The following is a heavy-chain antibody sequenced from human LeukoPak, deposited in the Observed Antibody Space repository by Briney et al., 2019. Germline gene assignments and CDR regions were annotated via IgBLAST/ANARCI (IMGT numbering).Heavy chain of an antibody. D-gene: IGHD2-15*01. CDR1: GFTFSSYAM. CDR3: ARAAPYCSGGSCYLSYYYYYYMDV. Sequence: GSLRLSCAASGFTFSSYAMSWVRQPPGKGLEWIGEIYRSGSTNYNPSLKSRVTISVDKSKNQFSLKLSSVTAADTAVYYCARAAPYCSGGSCYLSYYYYYYMDVWGKGTTVTVSS. V-gene: IGHV4-4*02. J-gene: IGHJ6*03. CDR2: IYRSGST.